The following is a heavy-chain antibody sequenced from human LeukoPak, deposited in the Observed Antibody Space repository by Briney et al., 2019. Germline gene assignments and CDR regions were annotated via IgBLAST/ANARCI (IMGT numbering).Heavy chain of an antibody. CDR1: GFTFSSYA. CDR3: AKDLWFGEFAPDY. D-gene: IGHD3-10*01. Sequence: GGSLRLXCAASGFTFSSYAMRWVRQAPGKGLEWASGISGSGGRTYYADSVKGRFTISRDNSKNTLYLQMNSLRVDDTAVYYCAKDLWFGEFAPDYWGQGALVTVSS. J-gene: IGHJ4*02. V-gene: IGHV3-23*01. CDR2: ISGSGGRT.